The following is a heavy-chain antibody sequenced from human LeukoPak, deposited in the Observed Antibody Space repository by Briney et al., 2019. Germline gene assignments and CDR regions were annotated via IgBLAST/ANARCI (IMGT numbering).Heavy chain of an antibody. CDR1: GGSISSSY. V-gene: IGHV4-59*01. J-gene: IGHJ4*01. Sequence: SETLSLTCTVSGGSISSSYWSWIRQPPGKGLEWIGYIYHSGSTNYNPSLKSRVTMSVDTSKNQFSLKLSSVTAADTAVYYCARDAVGATRRDYFDYWGQEPWSPSPQ. D-gene: IGHD1-26*01. CDR2: IYHSGST. CDR3: ARDAVGATRRDYFDY.